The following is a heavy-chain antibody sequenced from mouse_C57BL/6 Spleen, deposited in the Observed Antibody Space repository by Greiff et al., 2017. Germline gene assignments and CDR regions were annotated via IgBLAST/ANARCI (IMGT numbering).Heavy chain of an antibody. CDR1: GYAFSSSW. CDR2: IYPGDGDT. CDR3: ARGPNYFDY. J-gene: IGHJ2*01. D-gene: IGHD6-5*01. Sequence: QVQLQQSGPELVKPGASVKISCKASGYAFSSSWMNWVKQRPGKGLEWIGRIYPGDGDTNYNGKFKGKATRTADKSSSTAYMQLSSLTSEDSAVYFCARGPNYFDYWGQGTTLTVSS. V-gene: IGHV1-82*01.